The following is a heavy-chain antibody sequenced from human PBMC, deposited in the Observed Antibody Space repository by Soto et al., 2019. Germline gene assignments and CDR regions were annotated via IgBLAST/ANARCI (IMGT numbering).Heavy chain of an antibody. V-gene: IGHV4-31*03. CDR2: IYYSGST. CDR3: ARERPSYDFWSGYYICYFDY. D-gene: IGHD3-3*01. J-gene: IGHJ4*02. Sequence: PSETLSLTCTVSGGSISSGGYYWSWIRQHPGKGLEWIGYIYYSGSTYYNPSLKSRVTISVDTSKNQFSLKLSSVTAADTAVYYCARERPSYDFWSGYYICYFDYWGQGTLVTVSS. CDR1: GGSISSGGYY.